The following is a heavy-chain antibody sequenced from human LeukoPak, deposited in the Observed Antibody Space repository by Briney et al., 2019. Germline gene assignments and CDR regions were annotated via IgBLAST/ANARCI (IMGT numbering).Heavy chain of an antibody. CDR2: IYYSGST. J-gene: IGHJ4*02. CDR3: ARAKWLWTDFDY. V-gene: IGHV4-59*01. CDR1: GGSISSYY. Sequence: PSETLSLTCTVSGGSISSYYWSWIRQPPGKGLEWIGYIYYSGSTNYNPSLKSRVTISVDTSKNQFSLKLSSVTAADTAVYYCARAKWLWTDFDYWGQGALVTVSS. D-gene: IGHD6-19*01.